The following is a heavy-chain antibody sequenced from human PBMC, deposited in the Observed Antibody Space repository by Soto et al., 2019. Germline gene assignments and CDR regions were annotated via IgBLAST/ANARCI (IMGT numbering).Heavy chain of an antibody. CDR3: AREVVTTYWYFDK. V-gene: IGHV3-30*14. D-gene: IGHD2-8*02. CDR1: GFTFSSHS. J-gene: IGHJ4*02. CDR2: AASDGGTK. Sequence: QVQILESGGGVAQPGGSLRLSYVTSGFTFSSHSMHWFRQTPDKGLEWVAVAASDGGTKFYADSVKGRFTISRDNSKNTLYLHMNNLRVEDTAVYYCAREVVTTYWYFDKGGQGVMVTVSS.